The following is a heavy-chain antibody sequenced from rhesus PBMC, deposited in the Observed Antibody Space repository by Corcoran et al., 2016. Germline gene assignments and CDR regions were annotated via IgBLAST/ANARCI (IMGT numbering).Heavy chain of an antibody. D-gene: IGHD1-1*01. V-gene: IGHV4-127*01. J-gene: IGHJ2*01. CDR3: ARGTFRYFDL. CDR1: GYSIRSAYG. CDR2: SGASSGST. Sequence: QVQLQESGPGLVKPSETLSLTCAGSGYSIRSAYGWSWIRQPPGKGLAGVGDSGASSGSTNNNPSLKSPVTISKDTSKNQFSLKRSSVTAADTAVYYCARGTFRYFDLWGPGTPITISS.